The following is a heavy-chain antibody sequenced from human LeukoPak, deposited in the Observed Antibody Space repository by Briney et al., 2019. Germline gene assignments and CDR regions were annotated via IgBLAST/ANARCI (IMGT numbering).Heavy chain of an antibody. CDR2: MNPNSGNT. CDR1: AYTFTSYD. J-gene: IGHJ4*02. D-gene: IGHD3-10*01. Sequence: ASVKVSCKASAYTFTSYDINWVRQATGQGLEGVGWMNPNSGNTGYAQKCQGRVTMTRSTSISTAYMELSSLRSEDTAVYYCARAGGSGSYLRGPDYWGQGTLVTVSS. V-gene: IGHV1-8*01. CDR3: ARAGGSGSYLRGPDY.